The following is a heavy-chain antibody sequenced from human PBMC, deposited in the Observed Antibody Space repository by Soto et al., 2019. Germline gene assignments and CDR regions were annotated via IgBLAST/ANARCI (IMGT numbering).Heavy chain of an antibody. J-gene: IGHJ6*02. CDR1: GGSISSGDYY. CDR2: IYYSGST. CDR3: ARDRGGYSFYYGMDV. Sequence: LSLTCTVSGGSISSGDYYWSWIRQPPGKGLEWIGYIYYSGSTYYNPSLKSRVTISVDTSKNQFSLKLSSVTAADTAVYYCARDRGGYSFYYGMDVWGQGTTVTVSS. V-gene: IGHV4-30-4*01. D-gene: IGHD5-12*01.